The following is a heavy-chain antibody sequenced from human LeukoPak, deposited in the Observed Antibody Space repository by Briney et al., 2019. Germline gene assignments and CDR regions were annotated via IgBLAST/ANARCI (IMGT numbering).Heavy chain of an antibody. CDR1: GGSISSYY. V-gene: IGHV4-59*01. CDR3: ARGTYYGVPTKGAFDI. Sequence: PSETLSLTCTVSGGSISSYYWSWIRQPPGKGLEWIGYIYYSGSTNYNPSLKSRVTISVDTSKNQFSLKLSSVTAADTAVYYCARGTYYGVPTKGAFDIWGQGTMVTVSP. J-gene: IGHJ3*02. D-gene: IGHD4-17*01. CDR2: IYYSGST.